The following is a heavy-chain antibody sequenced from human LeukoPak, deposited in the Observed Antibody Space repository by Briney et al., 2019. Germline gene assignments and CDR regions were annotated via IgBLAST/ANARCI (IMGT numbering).Heavy chain of an antibody. CDR3: ARDRLPPYSGQHRVMGYFDY. J-gene: IGHJ4*02. CDR2: TYYRSKWYN. D-gene: IGHD1-26*01. CDR1: GDSVSSNSAA. V-gene: IGHV6-1*01. Sequence: SQTLSLTCAISGDSVSSNSAAWNWIRQSPSRGLEWLGRTYYRSKWYNDYAVSVKSRITINPDTSKNQFSLQLNSVTPEDTAVYYCARDRLPPYSGQHRVMGYFDYWGQGTLVTVSS.